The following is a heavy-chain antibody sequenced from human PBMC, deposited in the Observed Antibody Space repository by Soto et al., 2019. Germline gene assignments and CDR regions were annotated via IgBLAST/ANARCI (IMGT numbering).Heavy chain of an antibody. CDR3: ARAPPYYDFWSGYYIRGVGSHYGMDV. CDR2: MNPNSGNT. Sequence: ASVKVSCKASGYTFTSYDINWVRQATGQGLEWMGWMNPNSGNTGYAQKFQGRVTMTRNTSISTAYMELSSLRSEDTAVYYCARAPPYYDFWSGYYIRGVGSHYGMDVWGQGKTVTVSS. CDR1: GYTFTSYD. J-gene: IGHJ6*02. D-gene: IGHD3-3*01. V-gene: IGHV1-8*01.